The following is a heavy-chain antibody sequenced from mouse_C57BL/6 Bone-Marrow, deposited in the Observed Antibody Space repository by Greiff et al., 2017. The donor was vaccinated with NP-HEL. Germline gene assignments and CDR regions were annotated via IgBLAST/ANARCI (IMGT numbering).Heavy chain of an antibody. CDR3: TGGYYVWYFDV. CDR2: IDPENGDT. D-gene: IGHD2-3*01. CDR1: GFNIKDDY. V-gene: IGHV14-4*01. Sequence: VQLKQSGAELVRPGASVKLSCTASGFNIKDDYMHWVKQRPEQGLEWIGWIDPENGDTEYASKFQGKATITADTSSNTAYLQLSSLTSEDTAVYYCTGGYYVWYFDVWGTGTTVTVSS. J-gene: IGHJ1*03.